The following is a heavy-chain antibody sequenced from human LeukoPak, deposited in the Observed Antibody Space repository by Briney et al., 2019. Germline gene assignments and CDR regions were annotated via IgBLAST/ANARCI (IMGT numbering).Heavy chain of an antibody. CDR1: GFTFSSYG. D-gene: IGHD3-22*01. Sequence: SGGSLRLPCAASGFTFSSYGMHWVRQAPGKGLEWVAVISYDGSNKYYADSVKGRFTISRDNSKNTLYLQMNSLRAEDTAVYYCAKVDYYDSRDPDYWGQGTLVTVSS. CDR3: AKVDYYDSRDPDY. V-gene: IGHV3-30*18. CDR2: ISYDGSNK. J-gene: IGHJ4*02.